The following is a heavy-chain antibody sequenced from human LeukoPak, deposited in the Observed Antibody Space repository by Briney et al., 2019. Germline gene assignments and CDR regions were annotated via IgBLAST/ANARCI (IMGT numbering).Heavy chain of an antibody. D-gene: IGHD6-25*01. Sequence: PSETLSLTCTVSGGSISSYYWSWIRQPPGKGLEWIGYIYYSGSTNYNPSLKSRVTISVDTSKNQFSLKLSSVTAADTAVYYCARAHSGPYYYYGMDVWGQGTTVTVSS. CDR2: IYYSGST. V-gene: IGHV4-59*01. J-gene: IGHJ6*02. CDR3: ARAHSGPYYYYGMDV. CDR1: GGSISSYY.